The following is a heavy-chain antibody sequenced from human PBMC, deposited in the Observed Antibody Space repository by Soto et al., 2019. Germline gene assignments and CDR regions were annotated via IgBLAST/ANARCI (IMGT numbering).Heavy chain of an antibody. CDR3: ARGTTVVTMGYYSYGMDV. Sequence: QVQLVQSGAEVKKPGSSVKVSCKASGGTFSSYAISWVRQAPGQGLEWMGGIIPIFGTANYAQKFQGRVTITADESTSTAYMELSSLRSEDTAVYYCARGTTVVTMGYYSYGMDVWGQGTTVTVSS. J-gene: IGHJ6*02. CDR2: IIPIFGTA. D-gene: IGHD4-17*01. CDR1: GGTFSSYA. V-gene: IGHV1-69*01.